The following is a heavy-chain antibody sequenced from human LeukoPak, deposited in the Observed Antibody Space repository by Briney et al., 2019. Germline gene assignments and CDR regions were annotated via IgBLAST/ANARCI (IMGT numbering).Heavy chain of an antibody. D-gene: IGHD3-3*01. J-gene: IGHJ4*02. CDR1: GGSISSGDYY. CDR2: IYYSGGT. CDR3: ARVALEWLSPFDY. V-gene: IGHV4-30-4*01. Sequence: PSETLSLTCTVSGGSISSGDYYWSWIRQPPGKGLEWIGYIYYSGGTYYNPSLKSRVTISVDTSKNQFSLKLSSVTAADTAVYYCARVALEWLSPFDYWGQGTLVTVSS.